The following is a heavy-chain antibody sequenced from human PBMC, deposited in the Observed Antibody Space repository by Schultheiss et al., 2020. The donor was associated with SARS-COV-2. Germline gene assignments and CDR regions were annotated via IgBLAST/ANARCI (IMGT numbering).Heavy chain of an antibody. V-gene: IGHV2-5*02. Sequence: SGPTLVKPTQTLTLTCTFSGFSLSTSGVGVGWIRQPPGKALEWLALIYWDDDKRYSPSLKSRLTITKDTSKNQVVLTMTNMDPVDTATYYCAHRPTLGYDILTGPNWFDPWGQGTLVTVSS. D-gene: IGHD3-9*01. CDR3: AHRPTLGYDILTGPNWFDP. J-gene: IGHJ5*02. CDR2: IYWDDDK. CDR1: GFSLSTSGVG.